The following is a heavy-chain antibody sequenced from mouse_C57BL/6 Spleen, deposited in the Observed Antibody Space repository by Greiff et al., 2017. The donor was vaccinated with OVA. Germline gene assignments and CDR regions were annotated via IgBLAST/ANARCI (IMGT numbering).Heavy chain of an antibody. Sequence: EVKLMESGAELVRPGASVKLSCTASGFNIKDDYMHWVKQRPEQGLEWIGWIDPENGDTEYASKFQGKATITADTSSNTAYLQLSSLTSEDTAVYYCTTSSYYGSPWFAYWGQGTLVTVSA. V-gene: IGHV14-4*01. CDR1: GFNIKDDY. CDR3: TTSSYYGSPWFAY. J-gene: IGHJ3*01. CDR2: IDPENGDT. D-gene: IGHD1-1*01.